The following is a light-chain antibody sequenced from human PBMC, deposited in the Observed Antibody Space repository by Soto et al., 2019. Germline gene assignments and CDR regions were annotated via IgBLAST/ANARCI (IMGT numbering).Light chain of an antibody. J-gene: IGLJ2*01. CDR3: TSYSITATVV. V-gene: IGLV2-14*01. Sequence: QSVLTQPASVSGSPGQSITISCTGTSSDVGSGNYVSWYQHHPGKAPKLIIYEVTYRPSGVSSRFSGSRSGNTASLTISGLQSEDEADYYCTSYSITATVVFGGGTKLTVL. CDR1: SSDVGSGNY. CDR2: EVT.